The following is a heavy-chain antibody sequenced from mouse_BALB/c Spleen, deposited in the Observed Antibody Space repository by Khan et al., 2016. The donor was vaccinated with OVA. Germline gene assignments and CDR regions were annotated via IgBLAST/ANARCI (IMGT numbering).Heavy chain of an antibody. CDR2: INPSNGYT. CDR1: GYTFTSYT. J-gene: IGHJ3*01. Sequence: QVQLQQSGAELARPGASVKMSCKASGYTFTSYTIHWIKERPGQSLEWIGYINPSNGYTNYNQKFRDKATLTTDKSSTTAYLQLSSLTSDDSAVYNCVRDGAYHRNDGWFAYWGQGTLVTVSA. V-gene: IGHV1-4*01. D-gene: IGHD2-14*01. CDR3: VRDGAYHRNDGWFAY.